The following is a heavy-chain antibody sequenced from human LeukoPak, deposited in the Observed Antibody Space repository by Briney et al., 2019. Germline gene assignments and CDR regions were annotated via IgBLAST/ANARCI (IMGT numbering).Heavy chain of an antibody. CDR2: VSSSSSYI. J-gene: IGHJ6*03. V-gene: IGHV3-21*01. D-gene: IGHD1-26*01. Sequence: GGSLRLSCATSGFSFSTYNMNWVRQAPGKGLEWVSSVSSSSSYIYYSDSVKGRFTISRDNSKNTLYLQMNSLRAEDTAVYYCAKDRRELLRYYYYYTDVWGKGTTVTISS. CDR3: AKDRRELLRYYYYYTDV. CDR1: GFSFSTYN.